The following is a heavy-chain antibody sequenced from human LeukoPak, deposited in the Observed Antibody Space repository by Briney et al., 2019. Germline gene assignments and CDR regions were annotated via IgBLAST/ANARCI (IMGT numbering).Heavy chain of an antibody. CDR1: GGSVSSGSYY. CDR3: ARVSLVVVAATRYYYYGMDV. D-gene: IGHD2-15*01. J-gene: IGHJ6*02. CDR2: IYYSGST. V-gene: IGHV4-61*01. Sequence: PSETLSLTCTVSGGSVSSGSYYWSWIRQPPGKGLEWIGYIYYSGSTNYNPSLKSRVTISVDTSKNQFSLKLSSVTAADTAVYYCARVSLVVVAATRYYYYGMDVWGQGTTVTVSS.